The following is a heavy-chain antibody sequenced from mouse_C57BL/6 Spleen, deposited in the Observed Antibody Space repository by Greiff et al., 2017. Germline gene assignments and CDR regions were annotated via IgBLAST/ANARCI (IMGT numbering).Heavy chain of an antibody. Sequence: QVQLQQSGAELVKPGASVKMSCKASGYTFTSYWITWVKQRPGQGLEWIGEIDPSDSYTNYNQKFKGKSTLTVDKSSSTAYMQLSSLTSEDSAVYYCARRYYGTSGAMDYWGQGTSVTVSS. V-gene: IGHV1-69*01. CDR2: IDPSDSYT. D-gene: IGHD1-1*01. J-gene: IGHJ4*01. CDR1: GYTFTSYW. CDR3: ARRYYGTSGAMDY.